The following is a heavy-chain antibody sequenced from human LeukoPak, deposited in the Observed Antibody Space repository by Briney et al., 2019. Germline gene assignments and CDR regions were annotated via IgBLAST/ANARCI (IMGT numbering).Heavy chain of an antibody. Sequence: SETLSLTCAVYGGSFSGYYWSWIRQPPGKGLEWIGEINHSGSTNYNPSLKSRVTISVDTSKNQFSLKLSSVTAADTAVYYCARAGGDFDWLFNYYYYYGMDVWGQGTTVTVSS. CDR1: GGSFSGYY. V-gene: IGHV4-34*01. D-gene: IGHD3-9*01. CDR2: INHSGST. J-gene: IGHJ6*02. CDR3: ARAGGDFDWLFNYYYYYGMDV.